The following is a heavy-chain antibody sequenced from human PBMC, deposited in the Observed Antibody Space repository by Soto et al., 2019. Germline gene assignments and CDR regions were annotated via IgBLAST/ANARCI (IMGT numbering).Heavy chain of an antibody. J-gene: IGHJ3*02. CDR1: GFTVSSNY. CDR3: ARVPETYYYDSSGYYPPGAFDI. CDR2: IYSGGST. D-gene: IGHD3-22*01. Sequence: GGSLRLSCAASGFTVSSNYMSWVRQAPGKGLEWVSVIYSGGSTYYADSVKGRFTISRDNSKNNMYLQLNSLRAEDTAVYYCARVPETYYYDSSGYYPPGAFDIWGQGTMVTVSS. V-gene: IGHV3-53*01.